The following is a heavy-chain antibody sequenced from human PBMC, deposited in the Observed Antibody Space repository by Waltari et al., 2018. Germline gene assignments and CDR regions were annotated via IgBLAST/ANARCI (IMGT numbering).Heavy chain of an antibody. CDR3: ARHRGYGGRGLGSFDP. D-gene: IGHD4-17*01. CDR1: GYSFTTYW. CDR2: IYPGDSDT. Sequence: EVQLVQSGAEVKKPGASLEISCTGSGYSFTTYWIGWVRQMSGRGLELMGIIYPGDSDTRYSPSFQGQVTISADKSINTAYLQWSSLKASDTAMYYCARHRGYGGRGLGSFDPWGQGTLVTVSS. V-gene: IGHV5-51*01. J-gene: IGHJ5*02.